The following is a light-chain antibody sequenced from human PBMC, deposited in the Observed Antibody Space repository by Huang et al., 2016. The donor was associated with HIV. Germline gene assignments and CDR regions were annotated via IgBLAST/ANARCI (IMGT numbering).Light chain of an antibody. CDR1: QSVSSN. Sequence: EMVMTQSPATLSVSPGERATLSCRASQSVSSNLAWYQQKPGQAPRLLIYGASTRATAIPARFIGSWSGTECTLTISSLQSEDFAVYYCQQYNNWPPNTFGQGTKLEMK. J-gene: IGKJ2*01. CDR3: QQYNNWPPNT. CDR2: GAS. V-gene: IGKV3-15*01.